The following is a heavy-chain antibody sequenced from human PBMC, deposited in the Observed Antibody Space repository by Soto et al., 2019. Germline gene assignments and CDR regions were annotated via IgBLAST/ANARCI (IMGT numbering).Heavy chain of an antibody. D-gene: IGHD3-10*01. V-gene: IGHV1-18*04. CDR3: ARGGSGSGFDS. CDR2: ISGNNGNT. CDR1: GYTFTTYD. J-gene: IGHJ4*02. Sequence: QVQLVQSGAEVQKPGASVKVSCKASGYTFTTYDISWVRQAPGQGLEWMGWISGNNGNTNYAPKLQGRVTMTRDASTSTAYMDLRSLRSDDTAVYYCARGGSGSGFDSWGQGTLVTVSS.